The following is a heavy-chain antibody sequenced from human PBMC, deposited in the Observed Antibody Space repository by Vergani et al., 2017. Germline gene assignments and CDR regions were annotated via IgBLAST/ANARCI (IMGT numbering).Heavy chain of an antibody. CDR3: ARGKGCSSTSCYANLLFDY. J-gene: IGHJ4*02. D-gene: IGHD2-2*01. CDR2: IIPIFGTA. V-gene: IGHV1-69*01. Sequence: QVQLVQSGAEVKKPGSSVKVSCKASGGTFSSYAISWVRQAPGQGLEWMGGIIPIFGTAKYAQKFQGRVTITTDESTSTAYMELSSLRSEDTALYYCARGKGCSSTSCYANLLFDYWGQGTLVTVSS. CDR1: GGTFSSYA.